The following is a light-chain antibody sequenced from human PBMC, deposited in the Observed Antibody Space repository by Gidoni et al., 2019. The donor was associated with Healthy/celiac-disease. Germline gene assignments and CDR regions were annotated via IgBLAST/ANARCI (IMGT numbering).Light chain of an antibody. CDR1: QSVSSSY. V-gene: IGKV3-20*01. J-gene: IGKJ1*01. CDR2: GAS. CDR3: QQYGSSPWT. Sequence: VSQSVSSSYLAWYQQKPGQAPSLLIYGASSRATGIPDRFSGSGAGTDFTLTISRLEPEDFAVYYCQQYGSSPWTFGQGTKVE.